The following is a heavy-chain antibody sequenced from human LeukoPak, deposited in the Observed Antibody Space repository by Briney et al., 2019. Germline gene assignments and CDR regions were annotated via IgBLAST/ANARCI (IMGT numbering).Heavy chain of an antibody. Sequence: PSKPLSLTCTVSGGSISSGGYYWSWIRQHPGKGLGWIGYIYYSGSTYYNPSLKSRVTISVDTSKHQCSLKLSSVTAADTAMYYCARDGWGSSSPNRDAFDIWGQGTMVTVSS. D-gene: IGHD6-13*01. J-gene: IGHJ3*02. CDR3: ARDGWGSSSPNRDAFDI. CDR1: GGSISSGGYY. V-gene: IGHV4-31*03. CDR2: IYYSGST.